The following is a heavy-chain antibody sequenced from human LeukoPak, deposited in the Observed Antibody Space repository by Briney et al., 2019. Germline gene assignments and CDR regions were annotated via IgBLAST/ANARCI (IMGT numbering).Heavy chain of an antibody. CDR2: ISYDGSNK. V-gene: IGHV3-30-3*01. Sequence: GGSLRLSCAASGFTFSSYAMHWVRQAPGKGLEWVAVISYDGSNKYYADSVKGRFTISRDNSKNTLSLQMNSLRAEDTAVYYCARDSGSSDYFDYWGQGTLVAVSS. D-gene: IGHD1-26*01. CDR1: GFTFSSYA. J-gene: IGHJ4*02. CDR3: ARDSGSSDYFDY.